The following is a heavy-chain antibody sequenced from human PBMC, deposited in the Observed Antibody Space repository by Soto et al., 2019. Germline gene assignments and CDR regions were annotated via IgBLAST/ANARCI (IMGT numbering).Heavy chain of an antibody. CDR2: IAYDGSNT. Sequence: QVQLVESGGGVVQPGRSLRLSCAASGITFSNYGMHWVRQAPGKGLEWVAVIAYDGSNTDYSDSVKGRITISRDNSKKTLYLQMDRLRAEDTAVYYCAKGDTTGTTWGQGTLVTVSS. J-gene: IGHJ5*02. CDR1: GITFSNYG. D-gene: IGHD1-1*01. V-gene: IGHV3-30*18. CDR3: AKGDTTGTT.